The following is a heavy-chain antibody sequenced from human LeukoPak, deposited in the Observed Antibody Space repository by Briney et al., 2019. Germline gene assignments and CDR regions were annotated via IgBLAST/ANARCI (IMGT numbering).Heavy chain of an antibody. J-gene: IGHJ4*02. CDR3: ARENVRTFDY. CDR2: INYSGNT. Sequence: PSETLSLTCTVSGDSVSSGVYYWSWFRQHPGKGLEWIGYINYSGNTYSNPSPKSRLAISLDTSRNQLSLKLSSVTAADTAVYYCARENVRTFDYWGQGTLVTVSS. V-gene: IGHV4-31*03. D-gene: IGHD1-14*01. CDR1: GDSVSSGVYY.